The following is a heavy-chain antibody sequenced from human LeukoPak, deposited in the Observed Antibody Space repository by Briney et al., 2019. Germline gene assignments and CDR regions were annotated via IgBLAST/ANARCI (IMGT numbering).Heavy chain of an antibody. CDR1: RGPISSYY. CDR2: IYTSGST. Sequence: SETLSLTCTVSRGPISSYYWSWIRQPAGKGLEWIGRIYTSGSTNYNPSLKSRVTMSVDTSKNQFSLKLSSVTAADTAVYYCARVGYSSSWYVGYFDYWGQGTLVTVSS. V-gene: IGHV4-4*07. J-gene: IGHJ4*02. CDR3: ARVGYSSSWYVGYFDY. D-gene: IGHD6-13*01.